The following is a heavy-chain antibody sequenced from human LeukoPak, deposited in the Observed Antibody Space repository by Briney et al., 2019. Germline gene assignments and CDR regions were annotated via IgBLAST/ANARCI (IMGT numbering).Heavy chain of an antibody. Sequence: GGSLRLSCAASGFTFSTYWMHWVRQAPGNGLMWVSRMNSGGSTINYADSVKGRFTISRDNAKNTLYLQMDTLRAEDTAVYYCATAGSYRFDHWGQGTLVTVSS. J-gene: IGHJ4*02. V-gene: IGHV3-74*01. D-gene: IGHD3-16*02. CDR2: MNSGGSTI. CDR3: ATAGSYRFDH. CDR1: GFTFSTYW.